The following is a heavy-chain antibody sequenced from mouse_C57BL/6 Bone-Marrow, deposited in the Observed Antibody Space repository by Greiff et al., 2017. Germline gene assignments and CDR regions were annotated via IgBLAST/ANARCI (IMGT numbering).Heavy chain of an antibody. Sequence: EVQLVESGGGLVQPGGSLKLSCAASGFTFSDYGMAWVRQAPRKGPEWVAFISNLAYSIYYADTVTGRFTLPRENAKNTLYLEMSSLRSEDTAMYYCARQAYYYGSSEGWYFDVWGTGTTVTVSS. CDR1: GFTFSDYG. D-gene: IGHD1-1*01. CDR3: ARQAYYYGSSEGWYFDV. CDR2: ISNLAYSI. V-gene: IGHV5-15*01. J-gene: IGHJ1*03.